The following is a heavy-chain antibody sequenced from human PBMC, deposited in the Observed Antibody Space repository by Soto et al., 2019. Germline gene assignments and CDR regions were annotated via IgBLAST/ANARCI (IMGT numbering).Heavy chain of an antibody. D-gene: IGHD5-12*01. CDR2: IYYSGAT. Sequence: QPQLRESGPGLVQPSETLSLTCLVSGGSISSSTYYWGWIRQPPGKGLEWIGSIYYSGATYYNPSLRSRITISMDRSKNHFSLKLTSVTAADTAIYYCAPVGIGTTTVDYWGQGTLVTVSS. CDR3: APVGIGTTTVDY. CDR1: GGSISSSTYY. V-gene: IGHV4-39*02. J-gene: IGHJ4*02.